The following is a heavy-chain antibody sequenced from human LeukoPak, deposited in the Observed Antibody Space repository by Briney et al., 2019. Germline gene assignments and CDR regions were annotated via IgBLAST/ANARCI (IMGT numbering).Heavy chain of an antibody. CDR2: IIPIFGTA. Sequence: GSSVKVSCKASGGTFSSYAISWVRQAPGQGLEWMGGIIPIFGTANYAQKFQGRVTITADESTSTAYMELSSLRSEDTAVYYCAREEDCSSTSCPVGYWGQGTLVTVSS. CDR1: GGTFSSYA. CDR3: AREEDCSSTSCPVGY. J-gene: IGHJ4*02. V-gene: IGHV1-69*01. D-gene: IGHD2-2*01.